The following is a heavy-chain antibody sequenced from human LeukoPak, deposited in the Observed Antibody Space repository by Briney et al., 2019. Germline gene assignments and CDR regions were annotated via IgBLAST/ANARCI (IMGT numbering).Heavy chain of an antibody. J-gene: IGHJ5*02. CDR3: ATRPSALNWFDT. Sequence: SQTLSPTCTVSGGSISSSTYYWDWIRQPPGKGLEWIGNINHGGSAYYNASLKSRVTMSVATSKNQFSLKLTSLTAADTAVYYCATRPSALNWFDTWGQGTLVTVSS. CDR1: GGSISSSTYY. D-gene: IGHD3-3*02. CDR2: INHGGSA. V-gene: IGHV4-39*01.